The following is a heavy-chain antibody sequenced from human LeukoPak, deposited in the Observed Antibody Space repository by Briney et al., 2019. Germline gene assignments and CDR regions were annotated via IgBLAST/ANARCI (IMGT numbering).Heavy chain of an antibody. J-gene: IGHJ4*02. CDR2: IYHSGRT. V-gene: IGHV4-4*02. CDR1: GDSISSSNW. D-gene: IGHD6-19*01. Sequence: PSETLSLTCTVSGDSISSSNWWSWVRQPPGKGLEWIGEIYHSGRTNYNPSLKSRLTILVEESKNQFSLKLSSVTAADTAVYYCARGLVIAVAGWGPRELPPAGYDYWGQGTLVTVSS. CDR3: ARGLVIAVAGWGPRELPPAGYDY.